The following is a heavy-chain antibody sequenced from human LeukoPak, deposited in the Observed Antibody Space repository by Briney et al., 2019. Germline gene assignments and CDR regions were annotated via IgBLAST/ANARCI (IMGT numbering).Heavy chain of an antibody. CDR2: ITSGSNT. J-gene: IGHJ4*02. Sequence: GWSLRLSCAASRLTFSNYAMSWVRQAPGKGPEWVSIITSGSNTYYADSVKGRFTISRDNSKNTVYLQMSSLRAEDTAVYYCAKETQAWIQLWSFDYWGQGTLVTVSS. V-gene: IGHV3-23*01. CDR3: AKETQAWIQLWSFDY. D-gene: IGHD5-18*01. CDR1: RLTFSNYA.